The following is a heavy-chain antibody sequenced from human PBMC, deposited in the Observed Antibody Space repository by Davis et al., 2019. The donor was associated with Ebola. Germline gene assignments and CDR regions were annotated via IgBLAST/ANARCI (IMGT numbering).Heavy chain of an antibody. D-gene: IGHD3-10*01. CDR3: ARERGYYYGSGSYLRLDV. V-gene: IGHV4-34*01. CDR2: INHSGST. J-gene: IGHJ6*02. CDR1: GFTFSSYS. Sequence: ESLKISCAASGFTFSSYSMNWVRQPPGKGLEWIGEINHSGSTNYNPSLKSRVTISVDTSKNQFSLKLSSVTAADTAVYYCARERGYYYGSGSYLRLDVWGQGTTVTVSS.